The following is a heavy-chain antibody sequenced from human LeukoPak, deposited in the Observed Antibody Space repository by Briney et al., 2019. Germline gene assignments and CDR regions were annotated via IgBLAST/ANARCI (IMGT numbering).Heavy chain of an antibody. CDR1: GGSISSYY. Sequence: SETLSLTCTVSGGSISSYYWSWIRQPPGKGLEWLGYIYYSGSTNYNPSLKSRVVISVDTSKNQFFLKLSPVTAADTAVYYCARVGVDYSGNIIKYFYDYWGPGTLVTVSS. D-gene: IGHD4-23*01. J-gene: IGHJ4*02. V-gene: IGHV4-59*01. CDR2: IYYSGST. CDR3: ARVGVDYSGNIIKYFYDY.